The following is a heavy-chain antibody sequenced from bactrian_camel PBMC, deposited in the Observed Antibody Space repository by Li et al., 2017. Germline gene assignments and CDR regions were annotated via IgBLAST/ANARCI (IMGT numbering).Heavy chain of an antibody. J-gene: IGHJ4*01. Sequence: HVQLVESGGGSVQAGGSLRLSCAASGFTFSSYYMSWVRQAPGKGLEWVSAIWSDGRNIFYAESVKGRFTISRDNAKNTLYLQMNSLKTEDTAVYYCATYIYVAGDNNYWGQGTQVTVS. V-gene: IGHV3-2*01. D-gene: IGHD5*01. CDR3: ATYIYVAGDNNY. CDR2: IWSDGRNI. CDR1: GFTFSSYY.